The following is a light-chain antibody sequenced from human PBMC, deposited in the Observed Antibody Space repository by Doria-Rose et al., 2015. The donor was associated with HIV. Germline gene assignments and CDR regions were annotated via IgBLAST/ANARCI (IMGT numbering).Light chain of an antibody. CDR3: QQSSTTPYT. Sequence: LMQLPSSLSASVGDRVTITCRASQSISRALNWYQQKPGKAPNLLIYAASHLQTGVPSRFSGSGSGTEFTLIINSLQPEDFATYYCQQSSTTPYTFGQGAKLEIK. CDR2: AAS. J-gene: IGKJ2*01. CDR1: QSISRA. V-gene: IGKV1-39*01.